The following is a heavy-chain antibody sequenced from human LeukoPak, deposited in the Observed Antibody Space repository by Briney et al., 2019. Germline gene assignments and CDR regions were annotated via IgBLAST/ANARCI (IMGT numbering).Heavy chain of an antibody. CDR1: GDSVSSNSAA. V-gene: IGHV6-1*01. Sequence: SQTLSLTCAISGDSVSSNSAAWNWIRQSPSRGLEWLGRTYYRSKWYNDYAVSVKSRITINPDTSKNQFSLQLNSVTPEDTAVYYCARDRYCSSTSCYRSDAFDIWGQGTMVTVSS. J-gene: IGHJ3*02. D-gene: IGHD2-2*02. CDR3: ARDRYCSSTSCYRSDAFDI. CDR2: TYYRSKWYN.